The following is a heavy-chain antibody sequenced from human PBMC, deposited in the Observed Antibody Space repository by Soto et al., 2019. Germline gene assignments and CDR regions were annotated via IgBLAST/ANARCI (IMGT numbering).Heavy chain of an antibody. J-gene: IGHJ4*01. V-gene: IGHV4-39*01. CDR3: ASPRARTLRSEFDY. D-gene: IGHD4-17*01. CDR2: IYYSGST. CDR1: GGSSSSSTYY. Sequence: SETLSLTCTVLGGSSSSSTYYWGWIREAPGKGLEGIGSIYYSGSTYYKTSLKSGGTISLGTGKNQVYRKLMCVTAADTAVYNCASPRARTLRSEFDYGGPGTLVTVSS.